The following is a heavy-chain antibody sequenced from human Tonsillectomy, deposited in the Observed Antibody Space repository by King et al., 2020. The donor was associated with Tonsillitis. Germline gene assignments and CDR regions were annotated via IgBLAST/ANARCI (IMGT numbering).Heavy chain of an antibody. D-gene: IGHD2-8*01. J-gene: IGHJ3*02. CDR2: VRSKTNSYAT. Sequence: VQLVGSGGGLVQPGGSLKLSCAASGFTFSGSAMHWVRQASGKGLEWVGRVRSKTNSYATAYAASVTGRFTISRDDSKNTAYLQMNSLKTEDTAMYYCTSGGVSLAAFDIWGQGTMVTVSS. CDR3: TSGGVSLAAFDI. V-gene: IGHV3-73*01. CDR1: GFTFSGSA.